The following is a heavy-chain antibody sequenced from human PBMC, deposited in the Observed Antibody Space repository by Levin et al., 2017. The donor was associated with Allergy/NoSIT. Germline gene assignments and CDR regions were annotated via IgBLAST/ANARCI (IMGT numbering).Heavy chain of an antibody. Sequence: GESQKISCKVSGYTLTELSMHWVRQAPGKGLEWMGGFDPEDGETIYAQKFQGRVTMTEDTSTDTAYMELSSLRSEDTAVYYCATGREDYSNPVDYWGQGTLVTVSS. CDR2: FDPEDGET. D-gene: IGHD4-11*01. J-gene: IGHJ4*02. CDR1: GYTLTELS. CDR3: ATGREDYSNPVDY. V-gene: IGHV1-24*01.